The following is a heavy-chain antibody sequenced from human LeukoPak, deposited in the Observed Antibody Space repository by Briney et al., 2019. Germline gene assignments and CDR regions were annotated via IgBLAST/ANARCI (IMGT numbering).Heavy chain of an antibody. J-gene: IGHJ4*02. CDR3: ARSLGYCTGATCYSFDS. V-gene: IGHV4-39*01. CDR1: GGSISTSGYY. CDR2: IYYSGTT. Sequence: SGTLSLTCTVSGGSISTSGYYWGWIRQPPGKGLEWIGIIYYSGTTYYNQSLKSRVTISVDTSKNQFSLTVNSVTAADTAVYYCARSLGYCTGATCYSFDSWGQGTLVTVSS. D-gene: IGHD2-8*02.